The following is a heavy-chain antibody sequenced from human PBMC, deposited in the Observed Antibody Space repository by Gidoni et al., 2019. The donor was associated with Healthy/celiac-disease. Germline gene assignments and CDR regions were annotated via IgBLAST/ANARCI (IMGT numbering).Heavy chain of an antibody. CDR3: GREYSGYLQRNDAFDI. CDR1: VFTFSSYG. D-gene: IGHD5-12*01. V-gene: IGHV3-30*03. CDR2: ISDDGSNK. Sequence: VQPGRSLRLSCAASVFTFSSYGMHWVRQAPGKGLEGVAVISDDGSNKYYADSVKGRFTISRDNSKNTLYLQLNILRAEDTAVYYCGREYSGYLQRNDAFDIWGQGTMVTVSS. J-gene: IGHJ3*02.